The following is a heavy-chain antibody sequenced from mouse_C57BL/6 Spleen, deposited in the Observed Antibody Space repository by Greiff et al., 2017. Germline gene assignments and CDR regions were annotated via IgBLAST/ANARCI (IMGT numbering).Heavy chain of an antibody. V-gene: IGHV2-5*01. J-gene: IGHJ1*03. Sequence: VQLQQSGPGLVQPSPSLSITCTVSGFSLTSYGVHWVRQSPGKGLEWLGVIWSGGSTDYNAAFMSRLSITKDNSKSQVFFKMNRLQADDTAIYYWAKEGYYGSSYWYFDVWGTGTTVTVSS. CDR1: GFSLTSYG. CDR3: AKEGYYGSSYWYFDV. CDR2: IWSGGST. D-gene: IGHD1-1*01.